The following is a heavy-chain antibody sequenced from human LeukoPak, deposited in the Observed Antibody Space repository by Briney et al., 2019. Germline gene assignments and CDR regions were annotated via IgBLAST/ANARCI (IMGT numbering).Heavy chain of an antibody. J-gene: IGHJ6*03. CDR1: GFTFSSYS. Sequence: PGGSLRLSCAASGFTFSSYSMNWVRQAPGKGLEWVSYISSSSSTIYYADSVKGRFTISRDNAKNSLYLQMNSLRAEDTAVYYCARVGGYSYGYVYYYYYMDVWGRGTTVTVSS. CDR3: ARVGGYSYGYVYYYYYMDV. D-gene: IGHD5-18*01. V-gene: IGHV3-48*04. CDR2: ISSSSSTI.